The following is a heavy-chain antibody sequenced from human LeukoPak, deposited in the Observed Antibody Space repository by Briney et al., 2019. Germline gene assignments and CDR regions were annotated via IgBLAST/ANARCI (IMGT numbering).Heavy chain of an antibody. CDR1: GFIFSSYA. D-gene: IGHD4-17*01. CDR2: ISGSGGGT. CDR3: AKHYGDYTPYFDY. V-gene: IGHV3-23*01. J-gene: IGHJ4*02. Sequence: GGSLRLSCAASGFIFSSYAMSWVRQAPGKGLEWVSAISGSGGGTHYADSVKGRFTISRDNSKNTLYLQMDSLRAEDTAVYYCAKHYGDYTPYFDYWGQGTLVTVSS.